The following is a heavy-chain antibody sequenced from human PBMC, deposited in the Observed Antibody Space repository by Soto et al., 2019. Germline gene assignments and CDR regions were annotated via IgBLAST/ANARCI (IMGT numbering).Heavy chain of an antibody. CDR3: ARTYGSGSPLDY. J-gene: IGHJ4*02. D-gene: IGHD3-10*01. V-gene: IGHV3-48*03. Sequence: EVQLVESGGGLVQPGGSLRLSCAASGFTFSSYEMNWVRQAPGKGLEWVSYISSSGSTIYYADSVKGRFTISRDNAKNSLYLQMNSLRAEDTAVYYCARTYGSGSPLDYWGQGTLVTVSS. CDR1: GFTFSSYE. CDR2: ISSSGSTI.